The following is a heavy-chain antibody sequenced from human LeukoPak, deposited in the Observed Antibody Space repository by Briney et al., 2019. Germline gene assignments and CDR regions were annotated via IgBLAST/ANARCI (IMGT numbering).Heavy chain of an antibody. D-gene: IGHD4-17*01. CDR3: ARPSTWATVTRYWYFDL. J-gene: IGHJ2*01. V-gene: IGHV4-61*02. Sequence: TCTVXXGSXSSGSYYWSWVRQPAGKGLEWIGRIYTSGSTNYNPSLKSRVTISVDTSKNQFSLKLSSVTAADTAVYYCARPSTWATVTRYWYFDLWGRGTLVTVSS. CDR1: XGSXSSGSYY. CDR2: IYTSGST.